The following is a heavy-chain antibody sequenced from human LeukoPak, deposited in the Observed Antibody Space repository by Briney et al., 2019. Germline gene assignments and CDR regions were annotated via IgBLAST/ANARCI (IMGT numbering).Heavy chain of an antibody. CDR2: MNPNRGNT. J-gene: IGHJ6*02. V-gene: IGHV1-8*01. CDR3: ARGDTIFGVVITLSYGMDV. D-gene: IGHD3-3*01. Sequence: GASVKVSCKASGYTFTSYDINWVRQATGQGLEWMGWMNPNRGNTGYAQKFRGRVTMTRNTSISTAYMELSSLRSEDTAVYYCARGDTIFGVVITLSYGMDVWGQGTTVTVSS. CDR1: GYTFTSYD.